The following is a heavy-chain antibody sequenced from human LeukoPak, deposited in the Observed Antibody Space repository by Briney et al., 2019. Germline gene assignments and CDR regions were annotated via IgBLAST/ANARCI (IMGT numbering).Heavy chain of an antibody. CDR2: ISYDGSNK. CDR1: GFTFGAYG. D-gene: IGHD5-24*01. J-gene: IGHJ4*02. V-gene: IGHV3-30*18. CDR3: AKDYVSGDGYWDFDY. Sequence: PGRSLRLSCAASGFTFGAYGLHWVRQAPGQGLEWVAVISYDGSNKYYANSVKGRFTISRDNSNNTLYLQMNSLRVEDTAVYYCAKDYVSGDGYWDFDYWGQGTLVTVSS.